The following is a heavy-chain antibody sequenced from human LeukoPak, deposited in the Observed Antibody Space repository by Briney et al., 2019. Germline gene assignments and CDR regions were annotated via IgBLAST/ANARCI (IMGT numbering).Heavy chain of an antibody. CDR3: VRDGLIVGNMDV. CDR2: IRSSSDLI. CDR1: RFSFNTHP. V-gene: IGHV3-48*04. J-gene: IGHJ6*02. D-gene: IGHD2-8*01. Sequence: GGSLRLSCTASRFSFNTHPMDWVRQAPGKGLEWISYIRSSSDLIYYADSVKGRFTISKDNDKKTLYLQMDSLRAEDTAVYFCVRDGLIVGNMDVWGQGTTVIVSS.